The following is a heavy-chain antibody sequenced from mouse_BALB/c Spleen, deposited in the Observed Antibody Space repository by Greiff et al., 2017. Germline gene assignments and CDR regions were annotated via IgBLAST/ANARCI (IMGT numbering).Heavy chain of an antibody. CDR2: IRNKANGYTT. J-gene: IGHJ4*01. CDR1: GFTFTDYY. CDR3: ARDMRDYGYAMDY. V-gene: IGHV7-3*02. Sequence: EVKLVESGGGLVQPGGSLRLSCATSGFTFTDYYMSWVRQPPGKALEWLGFIRNKANGYTTEYSASVKGRFTISRDNSQSILYLQMNTLRAEDSATYYCARDMRDYGYAMDYWGQGTSVTVSS. D-gene: IGHD2-4*01.